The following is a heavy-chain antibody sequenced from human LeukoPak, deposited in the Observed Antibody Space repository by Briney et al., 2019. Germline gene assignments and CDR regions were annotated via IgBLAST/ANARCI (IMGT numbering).Heavy chain of an antibody. CDR2: ISSSSSTI. V-gene: IGHV3-48*01. D-gene: IGHD1-26*01. CDR3: AKDRWVGATGVIFDY. J-gene: IGHJ4*02. Sequence: PGGSLRLSCAASGFTFGSYSMTWVRQAPGKGLEWVSYISSSSSTIYYADSVKGRFTISRDNAKNSLYLQMNSLRAEDTAVYYCAKDRWVGATGVIFDYWGQGTLVTVSS. CDR1: GFTFGSYS.